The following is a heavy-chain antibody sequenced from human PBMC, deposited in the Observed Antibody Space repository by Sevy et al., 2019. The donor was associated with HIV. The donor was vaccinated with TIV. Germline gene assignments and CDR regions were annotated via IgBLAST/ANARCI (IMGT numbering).Heavy chain of an antibody. CDR3: VRDGGCSSTSCLLYFDY. V-gene: IGHV3-21*01. CDR1: GFTLSTYS. J-gene: IGHJ4*02. CDR2: ISSSSSYI. D-gene: IGHD2-2*01. Sequence: GGSLRLSCAASGFTLSTYSMNGVRQAPGKGLEWVSSISSSSSYIYYADSVKGRFTISRDNAKNSLYLQMNSLRAEDTAVYYCVRDGGCSSTSCLLYFDYWGQGTLVTVSS.